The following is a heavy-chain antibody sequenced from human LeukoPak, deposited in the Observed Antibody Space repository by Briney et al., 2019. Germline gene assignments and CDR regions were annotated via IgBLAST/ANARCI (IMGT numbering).Heavy chain of an antibody. J-gene: IGHJ3*02. CDR2: IMEDGSEK. Sequence: GGSLRLSCAASGFTLSRYGMSWVRQAPDKGLKWVANIMEDGSEKYYVDSVKGRFTISRDNAKNSLYLYMNSLTAEDTAMYYCARDWVAGVPFDAFDIWGQGTMVSVSS. V-gene: IGHV3-7*03. D-gene: IGHD3-10*01. CDR1: GFTLSRYG. CDR3: ARDWVAGVPFDAFDI.